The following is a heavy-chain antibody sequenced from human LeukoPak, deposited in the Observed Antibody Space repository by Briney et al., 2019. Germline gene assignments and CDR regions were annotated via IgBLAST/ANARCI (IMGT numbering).Heavy chain of an antibody. CDR1: GFTFSSYA. J-gene: IGHJ4*02. D-gene: IGHD3-3*01. V-gene: IGHV3-23*01. Sequence: GGSLRLSRAASGFTFSSYAMSWVRQAPGKGLEWVSGISGSGGSTYYADSVKGRFTISRDNSKNTLYLQMNSLRAEDTAVYYCARASDSEVGIWSGYYTGYYFDYWGQGTLVTVSS. CDR2: ISGSGGST. CDR3: ARASDSEVGIWSGYYTGYYFDY.